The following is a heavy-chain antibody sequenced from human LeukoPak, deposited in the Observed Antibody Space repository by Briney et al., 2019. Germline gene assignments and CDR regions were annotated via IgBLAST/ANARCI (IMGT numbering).Heavy chain of an antibody. Sequence: SETLSLTCTVSGGSISSSSYYWGWIRQPPGKGLEWIGSIYYSGSTYYNPSLKSRVTISVDTSKNQFSLKLSSVTAADTAVYYCARTPTVTFFDYWGQGTLVTVSS. CDR2: IYYSGST. CDR1: GGSISSSSYY. D-gene: IGHD4-17*01. J-gene: IGHJ4*02. V-gene: IGHV4-39*01. CDR3: ARTPTVTFFDY.